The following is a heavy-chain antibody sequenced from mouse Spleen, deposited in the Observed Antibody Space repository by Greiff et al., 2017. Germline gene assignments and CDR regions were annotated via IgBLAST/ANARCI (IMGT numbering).Heavy chain of an antibody. Sequence: EVMLVESGGGLVQPKGSLKLSCAASGFSFNTYAMHWVRQAPGKGLEWVARIRSKSNNYATYYADSVKDRFTISRDDSESMLYLQMNNLKTEDTAMYYCVRHLRNYAMDYWGQGTSVTVSS. J-gene: IGHJ4*01. V-gene: IGHV10-1*01. D-gene: IGHD1-1*01. CDR1: GFSFNTYA. CDR2: IRSKSNNYAT. CDR3: VRHLRNYAMDY.